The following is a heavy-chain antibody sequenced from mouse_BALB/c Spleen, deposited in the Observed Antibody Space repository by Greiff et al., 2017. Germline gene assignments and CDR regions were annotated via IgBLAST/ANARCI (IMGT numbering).Heavy chain of an antibody. V-gene: IGHV5-6-3*01. CDR1: GFTFSSYG. CDR3: ARGHYYGSSYEAY. J-gene: IGHJ3*01. CDR2: INSNGGST. D-gene: IGHD1-1*01. Sequence: EVKVVESGGGLVQPGGSLKLSCAASGFTFSSYGMSWVRQTPDKRLELVATINSNGGSTYYPDSVKGRFTISRDNAKNTLYLQMSSLKSEDTAMYYCARGHYYGSSYEAYWGQGTLVTVSA.